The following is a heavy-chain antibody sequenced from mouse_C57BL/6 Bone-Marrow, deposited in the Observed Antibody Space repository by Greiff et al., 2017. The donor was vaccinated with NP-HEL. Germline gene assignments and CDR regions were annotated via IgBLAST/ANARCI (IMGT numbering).Heavy chain of an antibody. J-gene: IGHJ4*01. Sequence: QVQLQQPGAELVKPGASVKLPCKASGYTFTSYWMHWVKQRPGRGLGWIGRIDPKSGGTKYNEKFKSKATLTVDKPSSTAYMQLSSLTSEDSAVYYCAHGFAYAMEYWGQVTSVSVSS. V-gene: IGHV1-72*01. CDR1: GYTFTSYW. CDR2: IDPKSGGT. CDR3: AHGFAYAMEY. D-gene: IGHD2-2*01.